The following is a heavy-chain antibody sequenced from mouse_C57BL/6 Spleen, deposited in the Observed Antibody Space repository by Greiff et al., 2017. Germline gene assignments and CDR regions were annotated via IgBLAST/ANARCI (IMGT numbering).Heavy chain of an antibody. Sequence: VQLVESGAELVKPGASVKISCKASGYAFSSYWMNWVKQRPGKGLEWIGQIYPGDGDTNYNGKFKGKATLTADKSSSTAYMQLSSLTSEDSAVYFCARERGISGAMDYWGQGTSVTVSS. CDR2: IYPGDGDT. CDR3: ARERGISGAMDY. CDR1: GYAFSSYW. V-gene: IGHV1-80*01. J-gene: IGHJ4*01. D-gene: IGHD1-1*01.